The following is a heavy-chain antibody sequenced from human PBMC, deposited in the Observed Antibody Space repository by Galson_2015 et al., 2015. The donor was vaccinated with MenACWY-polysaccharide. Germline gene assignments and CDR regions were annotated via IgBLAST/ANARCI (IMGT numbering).Heavy chain of an antibody. CDR3: ARGGVYYYGSGPATRQNKARFDP. V-gene: IGHV4-34*01. J-gene: IGHJ5*02. CDR2: INHSGST. CDR1: GGSFSGYY. Sequence: ETLSLTCAVYGGSFSGYYWSWIRQPPGKGLEWIGEINHSGSTNYNPSLKSRVTISVDTSKNQFSLKLSSVTAADTAVYYCARGGVYYYGSGPATRQNKARFDPWGQGTLVTVSS. D-gene: IGHD3-10*01.